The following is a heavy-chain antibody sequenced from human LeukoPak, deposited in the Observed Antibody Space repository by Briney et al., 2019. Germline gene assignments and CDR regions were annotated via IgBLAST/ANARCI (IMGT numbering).Heavy chain of an antibody. D-gene: IGHD6-19*01. CDR3: ARAQWLVRLPDY. V-gene: IGHV1-18*01. CDR2: ISAYNGNT. J-gene: IGHJ4*02. CDR1: GYTFTSYG. Sequence: ASVKVSCKASGYTFTSYGIGWVRQAPGQGLEWMGWISAYNGNTNYAQKLQGRVTMTTDTSTSTAYMELRSLRSDDTAVYYCARAQWLVRLPDYWGQGTLVTVSS.